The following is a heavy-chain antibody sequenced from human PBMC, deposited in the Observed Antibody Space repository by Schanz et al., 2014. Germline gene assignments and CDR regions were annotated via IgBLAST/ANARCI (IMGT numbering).Heavy chain of an antibody. J-gene: IGHJ6*02. Sequence: EVQLVESGGGLIQPGGSLRLSCAASGFSVSSNYMSWVRQAPGKGLEWVSVIYRGGSTYYADSVKGRFTISRDNSKNTLYLQMNSLRAEDAAVYRCARDKNYDDSAEYGMDVWGQGTTVTVS. CDR2: IYRGGST. CDR3: ARDKNYDDSAEYGMDV. D-gene: IGHD3-22*01. V-gene: IGHV3-53*01. CDR1: GFSVSSNY.